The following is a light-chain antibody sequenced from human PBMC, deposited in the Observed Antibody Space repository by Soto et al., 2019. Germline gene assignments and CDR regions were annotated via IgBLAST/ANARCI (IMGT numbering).Light chain of an antibody. CDR1: RSDIGAYNF. CDR3: TSWTTSTTMI. CDR2: DVN. Sequence: QSALTQPASVSGSPGQSITISCTGTRSDIGAYNFLCWYQQHPGEVPKLILYDVNVRPSGVSNRFSGSKSGNTASLTISGLQAEDEADYYCTSWTTSTTMIFGGGTKVTVL. V-gene: IGLV2-14*03. J-gene: IGLJ2*01.